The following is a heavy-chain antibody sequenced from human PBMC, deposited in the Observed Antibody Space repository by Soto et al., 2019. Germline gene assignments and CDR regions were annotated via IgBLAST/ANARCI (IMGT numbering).Heavy chain of an antibody. CDR3: ARTYYDFWSGTREEYFQH. V-gene: IGHV1-18*01. Sequence: QVQLVQSGAEVKKPGASVKVSCKASGYTFTSYGISWVRQAPGQGLEWMGWISAYNGNTNYAQKLQGRVTMTTDTSTSTAYMELRSRRSDDTAVYYCARTYYDFWSGTREEYFQHWGQGTLVTVSS. CDR1: GYTFTSYG. CDR2: ISAYNGNT. J-gene: IGHJ1*01. D-gene: IGHD3-3*01.